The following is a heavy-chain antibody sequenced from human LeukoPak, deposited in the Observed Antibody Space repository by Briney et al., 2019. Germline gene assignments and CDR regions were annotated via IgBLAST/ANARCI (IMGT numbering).Heavy chain of an antibody. D-gene: IGHD2-2*01. CDR2: INHSGST. CDR1: GGSFSGYY. Sequence: SETLSLTCAVYGGSFSGYYWSWIRQPPGKGLEWIGEINHSGSTNYNPSLKSRVTISVDTSKNQFSLKLSSVTAADTAVYYCAIVPAAVRPAFDYWGQGTLVTVSS. V-gene: IGHV4-34*01. CDR3: AIVPAAVRPAFDY. J-gene: IGHJ4*02.